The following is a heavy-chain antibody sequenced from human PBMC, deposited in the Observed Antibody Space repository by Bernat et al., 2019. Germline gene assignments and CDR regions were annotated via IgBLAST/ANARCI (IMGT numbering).Heavy chain of an antibody. J-gene: IGHJ5*02. CDR2: IIPIFGTA. CDR1: GGTFSSYA. V-gene: IGHV1-69*01. CDR3: ARIYVWGSYRYRHWFDH. Sequence: QVQLVQSGAEVKKPGSSVKVSCKASGGTFSSYAISWVRQAPGQGLEWMGGIIPIFGTANYAQKFQGRVTITADESTSTAYMELSSLRSEDTAVYYCARIYVWGSYRYRHWFDHWGQGTLVTVSS. D-gene: IGHD3-16*02.